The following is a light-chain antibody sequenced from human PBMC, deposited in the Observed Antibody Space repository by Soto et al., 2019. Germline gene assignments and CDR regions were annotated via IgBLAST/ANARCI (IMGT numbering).Light chain of an antibody. V-gene: IGLV2-14*01. CDR1: SSDVGGYNY. Sequence: QSALTQPASVSGSPGQSITISCTGTSSDVGGYNYVSWYQQHPGKAPKLMIYEVTNRPSGVSNRFSGSKSGNTASLTISGLQADDEADYYCTSYTSSFTQVFGTGTKLTVL. CDR2: EVT. J-gene: IGLJ1*01. CDR3: TSYTSSFTQV.